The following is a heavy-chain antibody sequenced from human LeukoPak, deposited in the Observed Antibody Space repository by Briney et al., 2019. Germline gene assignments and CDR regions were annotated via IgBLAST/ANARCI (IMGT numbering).Heavy chain of an antibody. CDR2: IKQDGSDK. CDR1: GFAFSSYW. D-gene: IGHD2-15*01. J-gene: IGHJ4*02. V-gene: IGHV3-7*01. Sequence: GGSLRLSCAASGFAFSSYWMCWVRQAPGRGLEWVAIIKQDGSDKHNVDSVERRFIISRDNVKTSLYLQMNSLRAEETGVYYCLTSTRSHRFDFWGQGTLVTVSS. CDR3: LTSTRSHRFDF.